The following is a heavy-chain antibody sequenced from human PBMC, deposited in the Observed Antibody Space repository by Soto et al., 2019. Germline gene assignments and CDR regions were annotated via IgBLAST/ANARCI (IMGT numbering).Heavy chain of an antibody. CDR3: ARGSWDDVSGHYYMDV. J-gene: IGHJ6*03. CDR1: GDSVSSNSAG. CDR2: TYYRSKWYF. Sequence: QVQLQLSGPGLVTPSQTLSLTCAISGDSVSSNSAGWYWIRQTPSRGLEWLGRTYYRSKWYFNYAESVESRIPNNPDTSKNQFSLQLSSVTPDDTAVYYCARGSWDDVSGHYYMDVWGKGTTGTVSS. V-gene: IGHV6-1*01. D-gene: IGHD1-1*01.